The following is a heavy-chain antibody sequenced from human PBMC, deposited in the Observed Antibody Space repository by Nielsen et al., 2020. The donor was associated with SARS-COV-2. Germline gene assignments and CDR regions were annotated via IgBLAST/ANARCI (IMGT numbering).Heavy chain of an antibody. CDR2: ISYDGRSE. J-gene: IGHJ4*02. CDR1: TFTFSSYA. D-gene: IGHD6-19*01. V-gene: IGHV3-30*04. Sequence: GGSLRLSCAASTFTFSSYAMHWVRQAPGKGLEWMAVISYDGRSEHYADAVKGRFTISRDNSKNTLYLQMNRLRPEDTAVYYCVRDRWSSGRDDLQYWGLGTLVTVSS. CDR3: VRDRWSSGRDDLQY.